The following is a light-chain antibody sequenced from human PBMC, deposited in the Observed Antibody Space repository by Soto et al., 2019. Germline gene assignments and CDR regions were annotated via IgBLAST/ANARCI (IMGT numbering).Light chain of an antibody. CDR1: QSVGSK. CDR2: GAS. V-gene: IGKV3-15*01. J-gene: IGKJ1*01. CDR3: QQYDNWPRT. Sequence: EIVMTQSPATLSVSPGEKATLSCRASQSVGSKLAWYQQKPGQAPRFLIYGASIRATGIPARISGSGSGTEFTLTISSLQSADFAVYYCQQYDNWPRTFGQGTKVEVK.